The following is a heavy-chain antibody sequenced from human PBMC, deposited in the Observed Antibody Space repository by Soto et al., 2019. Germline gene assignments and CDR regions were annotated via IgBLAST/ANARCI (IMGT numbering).Heavy chain of an antibody. CDR2: ISAYNGNT. Sequence: ASVKVSCKASGYTFTSYAISLVRQAPGQGLEWMGWISAYNGNTNYAQKLQGRVTMTTDTSTSTAYMELRSLRSDDTAVYYCARDLAAGTCDYWGQGTLVTVSS. V-gene: IGHV1-18*01. CDR1: GYTFTSYA. J-gene: IGHJ4*02. D-gene: IGHD6-13*01. CDR3: ARDLAAGTCDY.